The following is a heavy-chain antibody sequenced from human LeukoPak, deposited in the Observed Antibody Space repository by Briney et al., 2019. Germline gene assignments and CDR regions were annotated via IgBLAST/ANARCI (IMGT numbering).Heavy chain of an antibody. CDR2: INRDGSER. CDR3: AMFARDFWSGYWMKNGMDV. J-gene: IGHJ6*02. D-gene: IGHD3-3*01. CDR1: GFTFSNYW. V-gene: IGHV3-7*03. Sequence: GGSLRLSCAASGFTFSNYWMTWVRQAPGKGLEWVANINRDGSERYYVDSVKGRFTISRDDAKSSLYLQMNSLRAEDTAVYYCAMFARDFWSGYWMKNGMDVWGQGTTVTVSS.